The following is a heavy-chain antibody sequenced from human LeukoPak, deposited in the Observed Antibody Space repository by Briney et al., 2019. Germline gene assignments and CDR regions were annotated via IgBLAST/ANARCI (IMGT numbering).Heavy chain of an antibody. D-gene: IGHD2-21*02. CDR3: AKGRLVVTALDY. V-gene: IGHV3-23*01. J-gene: IGHJ4*02. Sequence: GGSLRLSCAASGFTFSNYAMSWVRQAPGKGLEWVSTISAYAGSTYYADSVKGRFTISRDNSKNTLYLQMNSLRAEDTAVYYCAKGRLVVTALDYWVQGTLVTVSS. CDR1: GFTFSNYA. CDR2: ISAYAGST.